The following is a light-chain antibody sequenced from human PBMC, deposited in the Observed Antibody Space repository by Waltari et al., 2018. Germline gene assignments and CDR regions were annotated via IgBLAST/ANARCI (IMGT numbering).Light chain of an antibody. J-gene: IGKJ4*01. CDR3: QQSYSTPLT. CDR2: AAS. V-gene: IGKV1-39*01. Sequence: DIQMTQSPSSLSTSVGDRVTITCRASQSISSFLNWYQHKPGKAPKLLIYAASSLQSGVPSRFSGSGSGTHFTLTISSLQPEDFATYYCQQSYSTPLTFGGGTKVEIK. CDR1: QSISSF.